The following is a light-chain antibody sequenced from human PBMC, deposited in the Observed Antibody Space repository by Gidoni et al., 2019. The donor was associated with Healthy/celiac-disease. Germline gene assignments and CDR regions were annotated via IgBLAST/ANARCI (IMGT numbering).Light chain of an antibody. CDR2: GAS. CDR1: QSVSSN. V-gene: IGKV3-15*01. CDR3: QQYNNWPRT. J-gene: IGKJ1*01. Sequence: EIVMTQSPATLSVSPGERATLSCRASQSVSSNLAWYQQKPGQAPRLLIYGASTRATDIPARFSGSGSGTEFTLTISSLQSEDFAVYYCQQYNNWPRTFGQGTKVGI.